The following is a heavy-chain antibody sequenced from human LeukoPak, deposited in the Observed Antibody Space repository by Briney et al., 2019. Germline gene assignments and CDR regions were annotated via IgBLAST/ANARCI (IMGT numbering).Heavy chain of an antibody. CDR3: ARGSVGYSYGYMVY. D-gene: IGHD5-18*01. J-gene: IGHJ4*02. CDR2: INAGNGNT. V-gene: IGHV1-3*01. CDR1: GYTFTSYA. Sequence: ASVKVSCKASGYTFTSYAMHWVRQAPGQRLEWMGWINAGNGNTKYSQKFQSRVTITRDTSASTAYMELSSLRSEDTAVYYCARGSVGYSYGYMVYWGQGTLVTVSS.